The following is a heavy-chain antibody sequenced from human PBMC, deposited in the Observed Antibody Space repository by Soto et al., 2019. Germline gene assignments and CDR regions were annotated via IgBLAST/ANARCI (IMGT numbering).Heavy chain of an antibody. V-gene: IGHV1-18*01. J-gene: IGHJ5*02. CDR2: SSAYNGNT. D-gene: IGHD1-26*01. Sequence: ASVKVSCKASGYTFPSYAISWVRQAPGQGLEWMGWSSAYNGNTNYAQNLQGRVTMTTDTSTSTAYMELRSLRSDDTAVYYCARVQATGEFDPWGQGTLVTVSS. CDR1: GYTFPSYA. CDR3: ARVQATGEFDP.